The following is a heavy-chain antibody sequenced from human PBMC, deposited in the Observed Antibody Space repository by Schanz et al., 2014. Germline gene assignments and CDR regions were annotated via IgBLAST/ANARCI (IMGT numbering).Heavy chain of an antibody. CDR3: ARDSRPNYDFLTAYYSIDY. CDR2: IATSSSTR. CDR1: GFDFNSYS. D-gene: IGHD3-9*01. J-gene: IGHJ4*02. V-gene: IGHV3-48*01. Sequence: EVRLVESGGGLVQPGGSLRLSCEASGFDFNSYSMNWVRQVPGKGLEWLSYIATSSSTRHYADSVKGRVTISRDNAKNSVSLQMNRLRAEDTAVYYCARDSRPNYDFLTAYYSIDYWGQGTLATVSS.